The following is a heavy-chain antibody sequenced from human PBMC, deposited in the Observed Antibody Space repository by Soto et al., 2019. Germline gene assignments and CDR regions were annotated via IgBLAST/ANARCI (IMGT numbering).Heavy chain of an antibody. CDR2: INHSGST. Sequence: QVQLQQWGAGLLKPSETLSLTCAVYGGSFSGYYWSWIRQPPGKGLEWIGEINHSGSTNYNPSLKSRVTISVDTSKNQFSLKLSSVTAADTAVYYCASVRVSRYYYYYYGMDVWGQGTTVTVSS. V-gene: IGHV4-34*01. D-gene: IGHD2-8*01. J-gene: IGHJ6*02. CDR3: ASVRVSRYYYYYYGMDV. CDR1: GGSFSGYY.